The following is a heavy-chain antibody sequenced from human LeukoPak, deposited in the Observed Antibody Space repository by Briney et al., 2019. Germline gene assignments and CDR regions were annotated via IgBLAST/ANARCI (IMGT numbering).Heavy chain of an antibody. J-gene: IGHJ4*02. Sequence: SQTLSLTCTVSSGSISSGDYYWSWIRQPPGKGLEWIGYIYYSGSTYYNPSLKSRVTISVDTSKNQFSLKLSSVTAADTAVYYCARESRRVRGATVDYWGQGTLVTVSS. CDR3: ARESRRVRGATVDY. CDR2: IYYSGST. D-gene: IGHD3-10*01. V-gene: IGHV4-30-4*01. CDR1: SGSISSGDYY.